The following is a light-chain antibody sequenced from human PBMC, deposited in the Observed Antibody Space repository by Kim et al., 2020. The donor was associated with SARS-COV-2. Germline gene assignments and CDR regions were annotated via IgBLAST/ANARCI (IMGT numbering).Light chain of an antibody. J-gene: IGLJ2*01. V-gene: IGLV1-51*01. CDR1: SANIGKNF. CDR3: GTWDTSLSGVV. Sequence: GQKVTISCSGSSANIGKNFVSWFQQFPGTPPKLLVFNTDERPSGIPERFSGSKFGTSATLDITGLQTGDEADYYCGTWDTSLSGVVFGGGTKVTVL. CDR2: NTD.